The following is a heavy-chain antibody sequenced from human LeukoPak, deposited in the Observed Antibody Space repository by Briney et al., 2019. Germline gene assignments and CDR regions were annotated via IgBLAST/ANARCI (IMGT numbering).Heavy chain of an antibody. Sequence: ASVRVSCKASGYTFTGYYMHWVRQAPGQGLERLGRISPNTGGTHYAQNFQDRVTMTRDTSISTAYMDLSRLRSDDTAVYYCARDRGYSGYDVWGRGTVVTVSS. V-gene: IGHV1-2*06. CDR1: GYTFTGYY. D-gene: IGHD5-12*01. J-gene: IGHJ4*02. CDR2: ISPNTGGT. CDR3: ARDRGYSGYDV.